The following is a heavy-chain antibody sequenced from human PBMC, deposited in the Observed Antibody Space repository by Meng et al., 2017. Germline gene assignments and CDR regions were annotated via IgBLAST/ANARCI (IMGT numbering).Heavy chain of an antibody. D-gene: IGHD6-19*01. CDR1: GGSISSSNW. V-gene: IGHV4-4*02. CDR2: IYHSGST. J-gene: IGHJ4*02. CDR3: ARDRGAVAGTNFDY. Sequence: QMPLQESGPGPVKPSGTLSLTCAVSGGSISSSNWWSWVRQPPGKGLEWIGEIYHSGSTNYNPPLKSRVTISVDKSKNQFSLKLSSVTAADTAVYYCARDRGAVAGTNFDYWGQGTLVTVSS.